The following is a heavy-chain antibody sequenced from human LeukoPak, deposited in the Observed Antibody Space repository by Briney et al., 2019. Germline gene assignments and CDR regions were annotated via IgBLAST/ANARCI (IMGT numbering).Heavy chain of an antibody. CDR1: GFTFSSYG. CDR2: ISYDGHT. Sequence: GGSLRLSCAASGFTFSSYGMHWVRQAPGEGLGWVTVISYDGHTNYVASVKGRFTISRDNSKNTLYLQMNGLRDEDTAVYYCAKERGSTTHFDFWGQGTLVTVSS. D-gene: IGHD2-2*01. J-gene: IGHJ4*02. V-gene: IGHV3-30*18. CDR3: AKERGSTTHFDF.